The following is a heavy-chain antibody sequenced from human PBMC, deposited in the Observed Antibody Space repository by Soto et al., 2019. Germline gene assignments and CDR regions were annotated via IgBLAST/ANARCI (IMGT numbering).Heavy chain of an antibody. CDR3: TTEEVATIFDY. Sequence: GGSLRLSCAASGFTFSNAWMSWVRQAPGKGLEWAGRIKSKTDGGTTDYAAPVKGRFTISRDDSKNTLYLQMNSLKTEDTAVYYCTTEEVATIFDYWGQGTLVTVSS. V-gene: IGHV3-15*01. CDR1: GFTFSNAW. J-gene: IGHJ4*02. CDR2: IKSKTDGGTT. D-gene: IGHD5-12*01.